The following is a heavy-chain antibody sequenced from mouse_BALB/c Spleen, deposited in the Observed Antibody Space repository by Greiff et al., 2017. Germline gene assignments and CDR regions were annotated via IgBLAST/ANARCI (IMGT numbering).Heavy chain of an antibody. CDR2: IYPGNGDT. J-gene: IGHJ4*01. V-gene: IGHV1-12*01. D-gene: IGHD1-2*01. CDR3: ARSGYYGYYAMDY. Sequence: QVQLQQPGAELVKPGASVKMSCKASGYTFTSYNMHWVKQTPGQGLEWIGAIYPGNGDTSYNQKFKGKATLTADKSSSTAYMQLSSLTSEDSAVYYCARSGYYGYYAMDYWGQGTSVTVSS. CDR1: GYTFTSYN.